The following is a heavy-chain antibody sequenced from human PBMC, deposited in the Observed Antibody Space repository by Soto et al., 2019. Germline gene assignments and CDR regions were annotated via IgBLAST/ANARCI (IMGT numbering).Heavy chain of an antibody. J-gene: IGHJ6*02. CDR3: AFYFGYGYGRDV. CDR1: RFTFSNYN. D-gene: IGHD2-15*01. V-gene: IGHV3-48*01. CDR2: ISGASGTI. Sequence: PGGTLRLSCAASRFTFSNYNINCVRQAPRKRMEWLSYISGASGTIYYADSMQGRFTISRDNAKNSLYLQMNSLRAEDTAIYYFAFYFGYGYGRDVLGPGTTVTGSS.